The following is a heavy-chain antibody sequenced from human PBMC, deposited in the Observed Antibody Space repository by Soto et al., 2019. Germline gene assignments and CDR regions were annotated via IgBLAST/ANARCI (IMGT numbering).Heavy chain of an antibody. CDR2: ISYTGSA. Sequence: PSETLSLTCTVSGGSIRGYYCSWIRQPPEKGLEWIASISYTGSATHNPSLKSRVSVSVDTTENQCSLKLTSVTAADPVTSHCAAGGGWLQNSNLRGLYFDYWGQGALVTVSS. J-gene: IGHJ4*02. CDR3: AAGGGWLQNSNLRGLYFDY. CDR1: GGSIRGYY. V-gene: IGHV4-59*01. D-gene: IGHD6-19*01.